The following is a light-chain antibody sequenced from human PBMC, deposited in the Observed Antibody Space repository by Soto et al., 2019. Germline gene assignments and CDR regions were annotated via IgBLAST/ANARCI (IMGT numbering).Light chain of an antibody. V-gene: IGKV1-39*01. CDR1: QSVSSY. CDR2: AAS. CDR3: QQSYRAVT. J-gene: IGKJ5*01. Sequence: DIQMTQSPSSLSASEGDRISITCRASQSVSSYLNWYQQKPGKAPRLLIYAASHLQTGVPSRFRGTGSATHFTLTISSLQPEDFATYYCQQSYRAVTFGQGTRLEI.